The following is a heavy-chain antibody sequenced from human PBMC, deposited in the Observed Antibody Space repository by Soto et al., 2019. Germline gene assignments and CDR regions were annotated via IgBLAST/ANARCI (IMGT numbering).Heavy chain of an antibody. CDR1: GGSISSSSHY. V-gene: IGHV4-39*01. D-gene: IGHD1-1*01. Sequence: SETLSLTCIVSGGSISSSSHYWGWIRQPPGKGLEWIGNIYYSGSTYYNPSLKSRVTISVDTSKKQFSLKLSSVTAADTAVYYRARRRSTTGWFDPWGQGTLVTIYS. J-gene: IGHJ5*02. CDR3: ARRRSTTGWFDP. CDR2: IYYSGST.